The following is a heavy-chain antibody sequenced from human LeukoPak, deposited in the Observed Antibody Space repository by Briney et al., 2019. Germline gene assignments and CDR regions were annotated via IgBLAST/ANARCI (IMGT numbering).Heavy chain of an antibody. CDR3: ARGAEYYYDSSGYSDY. V-gene: IGHV4-34*01. Sequence: RSETLSLTCAVYGGSFSRYYWSWLRHPTGKALEWIGEINHSGSTNYNPSLKSRVTISVDTSKNQFSLKLSSVTAVDTAVYYCARGAEYYYDSSGYSDYWGQGTLVTVSS. CDR2: INHSGST. J-gene: IGHJ4*02. CDR1: GGSFSRYY. D-gene: IGHD3-22*01.